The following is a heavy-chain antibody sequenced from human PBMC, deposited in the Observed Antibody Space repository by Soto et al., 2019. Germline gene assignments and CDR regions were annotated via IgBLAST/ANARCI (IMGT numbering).Heavy chain of an antibody. D-gene: IGHD3-10*01. CDR2: IWYDGSNK. CDR1: GFTFSSYG. J-gene: IGHJ6*02. V-gene: IGHV3-33*01. Sequence: PGGSLRLSCAASGFTFSSYGMHWVRQAPGKGLEWVAVIWYDGSNKYYADSVKGRFTISRDNSKNTLYLQMNSLRAEDTAVYYCARDFYYGSGSYYYWSGLVDYYYYYGMDVWGQGTTVTVSS. CDR3: ARDFYYGSGSYYYWSGLVDYYYYYGMDV.